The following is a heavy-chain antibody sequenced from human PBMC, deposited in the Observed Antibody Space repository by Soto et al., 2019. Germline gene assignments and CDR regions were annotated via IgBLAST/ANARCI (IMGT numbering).Heavy chain of an antibody. D-gene: IGHD4-17*01. CDR1: GFSLSTSGVG. J-gene: IGHJ6*03. CDR3: AHSAADGDYGLFYYYDYMDV. Sequence: QITLKESGPTLVKPTQTLTLTCTFSGFSLSTSGVGVGWIRQPPGKALEWLALIYWDDDKRYSPSLKSRITITKDTSKILVCLTMTTMDPADTATYYWAHSAADGDYGLFYYYDYMDVWGKGTTVTVSS. CDR2: IYWDDDK. V-gene: IGHV2-5*02.